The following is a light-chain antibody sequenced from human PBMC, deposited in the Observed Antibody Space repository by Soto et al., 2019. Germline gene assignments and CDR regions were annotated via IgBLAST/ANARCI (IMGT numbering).Light chain of an antibody. CDR2: DAA. J-gene: IGKJ1*01. V-gene: IGKV3-20*01. Sequence: EIVLTQFPDTLPVSPGETATLSCRASRSVSDDSLAWYKQTPGQAPRLVIYDAARRATGIPDRISGSGSGTDFTLTISRLMPEDFAVYYCQQYNNWPPWTFGPGTKVEVK. CDR3: QQYNNWPPWT. CDR1: RSVSDDS.